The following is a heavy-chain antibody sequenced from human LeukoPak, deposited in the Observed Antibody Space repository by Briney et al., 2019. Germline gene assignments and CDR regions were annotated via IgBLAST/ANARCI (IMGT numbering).Heavy chain of an antibody. CDR3: AKDRLAYSYAQPFDY. CDR2: ISGSGGST. D-gene: IGHD3-16*01. V-gene: IGHV3-23*01. CDR1: GFTFNNYA. J-gene: IGHJ4*02. Sequence: PGGSLRLSCTASGFTFNNYAMAWVRQAPGKGLEWVSAISGSGGSTYYADSVKGRFTISRDNSKNTLYLQMNSLRAEDTAVYYCAKDRLAYSYAQPFDYWGQGTLVTVSS.